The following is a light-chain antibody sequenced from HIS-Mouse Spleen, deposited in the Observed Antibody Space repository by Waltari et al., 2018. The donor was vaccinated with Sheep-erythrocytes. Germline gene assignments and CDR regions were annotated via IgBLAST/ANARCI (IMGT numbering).Light chain of an antibody. CDR2: EVS. CDR1: SSDVGGYNY. J-gene: IGLJ2*01. CDR3: SSYTSSSTVV. V-gene: IGLV2-14*01. Sequence: QSALTQPASVSGSPGQSITISCTGTSSDVGGYNYVSWYHQHPGKSPKLMIYEVSKRPSGVATRFPGSKSSNTASLTISGLQAEDEADYYCSSYTSSSTVVFGGGTKLTVL.